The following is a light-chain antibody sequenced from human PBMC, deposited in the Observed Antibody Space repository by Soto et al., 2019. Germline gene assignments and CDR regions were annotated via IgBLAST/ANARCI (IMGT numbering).Light chain of an antibody. CDR3: WSYAVGRTYV. J-gene: IGLJ1*01. V-gene: IGLV2-23*01. CDR2: EDT. CDR1: SSDVGNYNL. Sequence: QSALPQPASVSGSPGQSITISCTGSSSDVGNYNLVSWYQQHPGKAPKLMIYEDTKWPSGVSNRFSGSKSGNTAYLTISGLQAEDEADYYCWSYAVGRTYVFGTGTKVTVL.